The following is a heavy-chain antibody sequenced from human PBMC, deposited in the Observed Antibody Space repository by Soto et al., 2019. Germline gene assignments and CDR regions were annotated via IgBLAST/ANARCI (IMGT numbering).Heavy chain of an antibody. CDR2: ISHDGSNA. Sequence: QVQLVESGGGVVQPGKSLRLSCAAAGFIFRSYGVHWVRQAPGKGLEWVAVISHDGSNAYYADAVNGRFTISRDNAKNRGYRKRNGLRVEDTVVYYCAKQGIEVAGTDYFDYGGQGARVTVAS. V-gene: IGHV3-30*18. J-gene: IGHJ4*02. D-gene: IGHD6-19*01. CDR3: AKQGIEVAGTDYFDY. CDR1: GFIFRSYG.